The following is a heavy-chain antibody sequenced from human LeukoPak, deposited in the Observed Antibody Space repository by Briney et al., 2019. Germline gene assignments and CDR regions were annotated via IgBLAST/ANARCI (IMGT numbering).Heavy chain of an antibody. CDR3: ARRGTVGPFDY. V-gene: IGHV4-38-2*01. D-gene: IGHD1-26*01. J-gene: IGHJ4*02. CDR1: GFTFSSYA. CDR2: IYYSGST. Sequence: GSLRLSCAASGFTFSSYAMSWVRQPPGKGLEWIGSIYYSGSTYYNPSLKSRVTISVDTSKNQFSLKLTSVTAADTAVYYCARRGTVGPFDYWGQGTLVTVSS.